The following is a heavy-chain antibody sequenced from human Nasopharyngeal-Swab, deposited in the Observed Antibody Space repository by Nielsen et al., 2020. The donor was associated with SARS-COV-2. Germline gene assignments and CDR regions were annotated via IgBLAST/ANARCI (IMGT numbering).Heavy chain of an antibody. CDR1: GGSINSDY. D-gene: IGHD2-2*01. CDR2: IYSSGST. J-gene: IGHJ4*02. Sequence: SETLSLTCNVSGGSINSDYWSWIRQPAGKGLEWIGRIYSSGSTNYNPSLKSRVTISVDTSKNQFSLKLSSVTAADTAVYYCARGRVVPAAPFDYWGQGTLVTVSS. CDR3: ARGRVVPAAPFDY. V-gene: IGHV4-4*07.